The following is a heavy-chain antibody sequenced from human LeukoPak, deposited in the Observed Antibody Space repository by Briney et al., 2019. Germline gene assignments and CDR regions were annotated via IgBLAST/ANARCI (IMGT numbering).Heavy chain of an antibody. CDR2: IKYDGSEV. D-gene: IGHD3-10*01. CDR3: AANRFDYGSGSDHDS. CDR1: GFPFSNYW. Sequence: PGGSLRLSCAASGFPFSNYWMTWVRQAPGKGLEWVEWVANIKYDGSEVYYIDSVKGRFTISRDNAKNSLYLQMNSLRAEDTAVYYCAANRFDYGSGSDHDSWGQGTLVTVPS. V-gene: IGHV3-7*01. J-gene: IGHJ5*02.